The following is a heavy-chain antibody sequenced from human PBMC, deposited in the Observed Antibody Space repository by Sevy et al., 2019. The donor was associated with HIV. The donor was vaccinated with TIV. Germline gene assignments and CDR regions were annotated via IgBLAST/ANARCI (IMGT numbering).Heavy chain of an antibody. V-gene: IGHV3-15*07. CDR3: TSYSDFDY. CDR2: IKREKDGGTT. J-gene: IGHJ4*01. Sequence: GGSLRLSCAASGFSVSDAWMNWVRQAPGKGLEWVGRIKREKDGGTTDYAAPVKGRLTISREDSINTLYLQMKSLKTEDTAVYYCTSYSDFDYWGRGTLVTVSS. D-gene: IGHD1-26*01. CDR1: GFSVSDAW.